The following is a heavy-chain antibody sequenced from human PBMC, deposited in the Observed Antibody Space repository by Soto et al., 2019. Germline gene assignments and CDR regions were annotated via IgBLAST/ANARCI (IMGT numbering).Heavy chain of an antibody. CDR3: AADGWLHPRAGAFDI. CDR1: GFTFTSSA. V-gene: IGHV1-58*01. D-gene: IGHD5-12*01. CDR2: IVVGSGNT. Sequence: QMQLVQSGPEVKKPGTSVKVSCKASGFTFTSSAVQWVRQARGQRLEWIGWIVVGSGNTNYAQKFQERGTITRDMSTSTAYMELSSLRSEDTAVYYCAADGWLHPRAGAFDIWGQGTMVTVSS. J-gene: IGHJ3*02.